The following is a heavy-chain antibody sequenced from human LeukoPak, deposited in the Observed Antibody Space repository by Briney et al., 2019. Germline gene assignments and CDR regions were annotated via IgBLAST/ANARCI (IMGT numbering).Heavy chain of an antibody. CDR2: VKSIVDGGTR. J-gene: IGHJ6*02. CDR3: TTDQVAGLKEYYSYYGMDV. Sequence: GGSLRLSCVGSGFTFRNAWMSWVRQAPGKGLEWVGRVKSIVDGGTRDYAVAAPVKGRFTISRGDSMNVVYLHMNSLKTEDTAVYYCTTDQVAGLKEYYSYYGMDVWGQGTTVTVSS. D-gene: IGHD6-19*01. CDR1: GFTFRNAW. V-gene: IGHV3-15*01.